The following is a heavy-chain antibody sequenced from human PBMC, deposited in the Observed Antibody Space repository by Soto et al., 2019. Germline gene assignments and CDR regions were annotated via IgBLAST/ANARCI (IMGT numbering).Heavy chain of an antibody. CDR3: SRGIASSSLVTFDV. D-gene: IGHD2-21*01. Sequence: EVQLVESGGGLVKPGGSLRLSCAASGFTFSRYIMHWVRQAPGQGLEWIATISSTSTNIYYADSVKGPITISTDNPKNPLSIQMYSLRREDTAVYYCSRGIASSSLVTFDVWGQGTMVTFSP. J-gene: IGHJ3*01. V-gene: IGHV3-21*01. CDR1: GFTFSRYI. CDR2: ISSTSTNI.